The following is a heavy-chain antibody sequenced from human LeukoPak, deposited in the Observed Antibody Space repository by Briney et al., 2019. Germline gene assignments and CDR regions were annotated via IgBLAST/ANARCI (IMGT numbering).Heavy chain of an antibody. V-gene: IGHV3-21*01. CDR2: ISSXSSYI. CDR1: GFTFSXXX. Sequence: PGGSLRLSXXXSGFTFSXXXXXXXXXAXXXXXXXXXXISSXSSYIYYAXXVKGRXXISRXXAKNSLYLQMNSLRAQDTALYYCARDMYDNGWSSFDYWGQGTLVTVSS. J-gene: IGHJ4*02. D-gene: IGHD3-10*01. CDR3: ARDMYDNGWSSFDY.